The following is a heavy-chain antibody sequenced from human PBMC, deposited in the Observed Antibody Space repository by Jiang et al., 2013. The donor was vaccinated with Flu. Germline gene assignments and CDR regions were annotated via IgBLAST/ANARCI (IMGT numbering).Heavy chain of an antibody. CDR1: GFTFSSYN. J-gene: IGHJ4*02. CDR3: ARDPGQDSTGWYYFDY. Sequence: VQLLESEGGLVQPGGSLRLSCTASGFTFSSYNMNWVRQAPGKGLEWVSYISTSGSTVYYADSVKGRFTLSRDNAKNSLYLEMNGLRVEDTAVYYCARDPGQDSTGWYYFDYWGREPWSKSPQ. CDR2: ISTSGSTV. D-gene: IGHD6-19*01. V-gene: IGHV3-48*04.